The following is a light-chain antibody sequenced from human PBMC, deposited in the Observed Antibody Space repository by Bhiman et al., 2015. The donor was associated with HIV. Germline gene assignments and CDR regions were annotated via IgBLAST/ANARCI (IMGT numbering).Light chain of an antibody. CDR1: TSDVGNTNY. Sequence: QPASVSGSPGQSISISCTGTTSDVGNTNYVSWYQQHPGKAPKLMIYDVTKRPSGVSNRFSGSKSGNTASLTISGLQAEDEGDYYCCSYAGSSTYVVFGGGTKLTVL. CDR2: DVT. CDR3: CSYAGSSTYVV. V-gene: IGLV2-23*02. J-gene: IGLJ2*01.